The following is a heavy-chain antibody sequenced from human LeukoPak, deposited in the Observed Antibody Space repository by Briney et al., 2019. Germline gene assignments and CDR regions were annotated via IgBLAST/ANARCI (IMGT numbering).Heavy chain of an antibody. Sequence: SETLSLTCTVSGDSIGSYYWYWFRQPPGKELEWIACIYYSGVTHYNPSLKSRVTISLDTSKNQFSLRLSSVTAADTAVYYCAREGIVRTYDQWGQGTLVTVSS. J-gene: IGHJ4*02. CDR2: IYYSGVT. CDR3: AREGIVRTYDQ. V-gene: IGHV4-59*12. D-gene: IGHD2/OR15-2a*01. CDR1: GDSIGSYY.